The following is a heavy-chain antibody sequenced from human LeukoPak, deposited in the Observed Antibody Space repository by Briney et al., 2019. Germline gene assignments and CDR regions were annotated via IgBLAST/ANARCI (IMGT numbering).Heavy chain of an antibody. D-gene: IGHD6-13*01. J-gene: IGHJ3*02. V-gene: IGHV4-59*01. CDR3: ARRIAAADSFDI. Sequence: PSETLSLTCTVSGGSISSNYWSWIRQPPGKGLEWIAYINYSGSTNYKSSLKSRVTISVDTSKNQLSLKLSSVTAADTAFYYCARRIAAADSFDIWGQGRMVTVSS. CDR1: GGSISSNY. CDR2: INYSGST.